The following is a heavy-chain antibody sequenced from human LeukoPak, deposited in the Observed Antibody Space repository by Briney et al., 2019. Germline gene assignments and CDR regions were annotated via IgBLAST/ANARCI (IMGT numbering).Heavy chain of an antibody. CDR1: GYTLTELS. J-gene: IGHJ6*02. CDR3: ATTPMGGSGNRYYYYGMDA. Sequence: GASVKVSCKVSGYTLTELSMHWVRQAPGKGLEWMGGFDPEDGETIYAQKFQGRVTMTEDTSTDTAYMELSSLRSEDTAVYYCATTPMGGSGNRYYYYGMDAWGQGTTVTVSS. CDR2: FDPEDGET. D-gene: IGHD3-10*01. V-gene: IGHV1-24*01.